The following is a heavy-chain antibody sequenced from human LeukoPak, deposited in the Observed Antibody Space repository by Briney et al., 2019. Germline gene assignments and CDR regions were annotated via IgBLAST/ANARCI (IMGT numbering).Heavy chain of an antibody. J-gene: IGHJ4*02. CDR3: AREEYSGSYYFDY. D-gene: IGHD1-26*01. V-gene: IGHV3-21*01. CDR2: ISSSSSYI. Sequence: GGSLRLSCAASGFTFSSYSMNWVRQAPGKGLEWVSSISSSSSYIYYADSVKGRFTISRDNAKNSLYLQINSLRAEDTAVYYWAREEYSGSYYFDYWGQGTLVTVSS. CDR1: GFTFSSYS.